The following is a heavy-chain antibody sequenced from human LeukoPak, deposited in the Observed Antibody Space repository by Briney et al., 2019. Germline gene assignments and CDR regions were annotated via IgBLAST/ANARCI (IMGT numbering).Heavy chain of an antibody. Sequence: SETLSLTCTVSGGSISPYYWAWIRQSPVKALEWIGNIHYSGMTSYNPSLKSRVTMSVDTSENHFSLHLSSVTAADTAIYYCARVGNPWNLHVWGRGTLVTVSS. CDR3: ARVGNPWNLHV. V-gene: IGHV4-59*01. CDR1: GGSISPYY. J-gene: IGHJ2*01. D-gene: IGHD1-14*01. CDR2: IHYSGMT.